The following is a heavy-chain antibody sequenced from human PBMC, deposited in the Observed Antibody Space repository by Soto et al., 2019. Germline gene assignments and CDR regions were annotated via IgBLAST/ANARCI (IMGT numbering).Heavy chain of an antibody. J-gene: IGHJ6*02. V-gene: IGHV4-34*01. D-gene: IGHD3-10*01. CDR2: INDNGGT. CDR3: ARGRYSYETIYYKFYYSALDV. CDR1: GGSIRGYY. Sequence: QVQQQQWGAGLLKPSETLSLICGVYGGSIRGYYWSWIRQSPGKGLVWIGDINDNGGTNYNPSLKSRVTTSLDTSKKLVSLMVSSVTAADTAVYYCARGRYSYETIYYKFYYSALDVWGQGTTVTVSS.